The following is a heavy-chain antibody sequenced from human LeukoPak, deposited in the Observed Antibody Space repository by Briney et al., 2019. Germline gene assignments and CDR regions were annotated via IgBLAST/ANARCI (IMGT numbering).Heavy chain of an antibody. J-gene: IGHJ6*03. D-gene: IGHD2-15*01. V-gene: IGHV4-34*01. CDR1: GGSFSGYF. CDR3: ARVRCSGGSCPYYYYYYYMDV. CDR2: ISDDGTT. Sequence: PSETLSLTCAVYGGSFSGYFWSWIRQPPGKGLEWIGEISDDGTTNYNPSLKSRVTLSVDKSKNHFSLQLNSLSAADTAVYYCARVRCSGGSCPYYYYYYYMDVWGKGTTVTVSS.